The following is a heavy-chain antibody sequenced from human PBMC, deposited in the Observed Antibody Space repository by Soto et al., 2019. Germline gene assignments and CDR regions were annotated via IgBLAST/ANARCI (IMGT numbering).Heavy chain of an antibody. CDR1: GYTFTSYA. V-gene: IGHV1-3*01. CDR3: ARDIRFLEWLTFDYGMDV. J-gene: IGHJ6*02. Sequence: VSVKVSCKSSGYTFTSYAMHWVRQAPGQRLEWMGWINAGNGNTKYSQKFQGRVTITRDTSASTAYMELSSLRSEDTAVYYCARDIRFLEWLTFDYGMDVWGQGTTVTVSS. D-gene: IGHD3-3*01. CDR2: INAGNGNT.